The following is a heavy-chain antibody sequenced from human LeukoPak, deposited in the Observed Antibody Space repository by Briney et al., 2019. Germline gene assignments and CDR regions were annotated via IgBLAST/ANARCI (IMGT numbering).Heavy chain of an antibody. V-gene: IGHV3-30-3*01. Sequence: GRSLRLSCAASGFTFSGYAMHWVRQAPGKGLEWVAVISYDGSNKYYADSVKGRFTISRDNSKNTLYLQMNSLRAEDTAVYYCARDRRHGRPLLLGPGNYYYGMDVWGQGTTVTVSS. J-gene: IGHJ6*02. CDR3: ARDRRHGRPLLLGPGNYYYGMDV. D-gene: IGHD1-26*01. CDR1: GFTFSGYA. CDR2: ISYDGSNK.